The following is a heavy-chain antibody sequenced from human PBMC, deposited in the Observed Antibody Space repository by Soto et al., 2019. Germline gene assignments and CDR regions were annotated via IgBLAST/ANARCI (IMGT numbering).Heavy chain of an antibody. Sequence: SETLSLPCTVSGGSISSYYWSWIRQPPGKGLEWIGYMYYGGRTNYNPSLKGRVTISVDTSKMQVSLKLSSVTAADTAVYFCARGTPSPLIVRSSRGPWFDPWGQGTLVTVSS. V-gene: IGHV4-59*08. CDR3: ARGTPSPLIVRSSRGPWFDP. CDR1: GGSISSYY. CDR2: MYYGGRT. J-gene: IGHJ5*02. D-gene: IGHD2-15*01.